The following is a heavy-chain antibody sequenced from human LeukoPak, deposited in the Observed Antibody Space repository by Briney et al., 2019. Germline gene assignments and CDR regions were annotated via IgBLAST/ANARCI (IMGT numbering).Heavy chain of an antibody. CDR1: GGTFSSYA. Sequence: SVKVSCKASGGTFSSYAISWVRQAPGQGLEWMGGIIPIFGTANYAQKFQGRVTITADESTSTAYMELSSLRSEGTAVCYCARGDGGATNWFDPWGQGTLGTVSS. CDR2: IIPIFGTA. CDR3: ARGDGGATNWFDP. J-gene: IGHJ5*02. D-gene: IGHD1-26*01. V-gene: IGHV1-69*13.